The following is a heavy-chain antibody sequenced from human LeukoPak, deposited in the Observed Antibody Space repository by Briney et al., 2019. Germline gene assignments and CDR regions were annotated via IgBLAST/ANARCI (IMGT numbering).Heavy chain of an antibody. D-gene: IGHD3-10*01. V-gene: IGHV3-30*04. Sequence: GRSLRLSCAASGFTFTNYAMHWVRQAPGKGLEWVTVMSKDGSHKNYADSVKGRFTISRDNSMNTLFLQMNSLRTDDTAVYFCARDAYYSSGTYFDYWGQGTLVTVSS. CDR1: GFTFTNYA. J-gene: IGHJ4*02. CDR3: ARDAYYSSGTYFDY. CDR2: MSKDGSHK.